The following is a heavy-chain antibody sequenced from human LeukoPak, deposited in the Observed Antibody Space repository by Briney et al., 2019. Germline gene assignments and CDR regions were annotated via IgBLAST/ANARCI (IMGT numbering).Heavy chain of an antibody. CDR2: IYYSGST. J-gene: IGHJ5*02. V-gene: IGHV4-59*01. CDR3: ARGIESSTSWIDP. D-gene: IGHD2-2*01. Sequence: SETLSLTCTVSAGSISSYYWSWIRQPPGKGLEWIGYIYYSGSTNYNPSLKSRVTISVDTSKNQFSLKLSSVTAADTAVYYCARGIESSTSWIDPWGQGTLVTVSS. CDR1: AGSISSYY.